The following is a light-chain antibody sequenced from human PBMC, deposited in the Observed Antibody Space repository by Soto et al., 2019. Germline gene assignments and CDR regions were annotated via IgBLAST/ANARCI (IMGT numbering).Light chain of an antibody. CDR2: DAS. Sequence: EIVLTQSPATLSLSLGERATLSCRASQSIGSYLAWYQHKLGQPPRLLIYDASNRATGIPVSFSGSGSGTDFTLTISSLEPEDFAVYYCQQRSTWPPFSFGPGTKVDIK. J-gene: IGKJ3*01. CDR1: QSIGSY. CDR3: QQRSTWPPFS. V-gene: IGKV3-11*01.